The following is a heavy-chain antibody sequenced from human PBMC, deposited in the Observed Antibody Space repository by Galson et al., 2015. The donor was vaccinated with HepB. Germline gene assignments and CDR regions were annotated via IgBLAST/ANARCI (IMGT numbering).Heavy chain of an antibody. Sequence: SRRLSCAAAGFMFSNDGMHWLRRAPGKGLEWGAAVWHDGSNKYYPDSVKGRFTISEANPQNTLYLQMTSVRADDTAVYYCARSGEGWYFDLWGRGTLVSVSS. V-gene: IGHV3-33*01. CDR1: GFMFSNDG. CDR2: VWHDGSNK. CDR3: ARSGEGWYFDL. D-gene: IGHD7-27*01. J-gene: IGHJ2*01.